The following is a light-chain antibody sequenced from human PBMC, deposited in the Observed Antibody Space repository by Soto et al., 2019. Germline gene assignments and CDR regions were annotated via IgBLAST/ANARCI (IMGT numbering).Light chain of an antibody. J-gene: IGKJ5*01. CDR2: GAS. Sequence: EIVLTQSPGTLSLSPGERATLSCRASQSVSNNYLAWYQQKPGQAPRLLIYGASNRATGIPDRFSGSGSGTDFTLTISSLQSEDFATYYCQQYNTYSTFGQGTRLEI. CDR1: QSVSNNY. V-gene: IGKV3-20*01. CDR3: QQYNTYST.